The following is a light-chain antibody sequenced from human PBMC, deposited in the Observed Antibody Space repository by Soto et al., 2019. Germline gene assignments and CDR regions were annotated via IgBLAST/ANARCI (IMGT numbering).Light chain of an antibody. V-gene: IGLV1-51*02. Sequence: QPGLTQPRAGYEASVQNVTFYCTGSSSNIGNNYVSWYQQLPGTAPKLLIYENNKRPSGIPDRFSGSKSGTSATLGITGLQTGDEADYYCGTWDSSLRAVVFGGGSKSPS. CDR1: SSNIGNNY. CDR2: ENN. J-gene: IGLJ2*01. CDR3: GTWDSSLRAVV.